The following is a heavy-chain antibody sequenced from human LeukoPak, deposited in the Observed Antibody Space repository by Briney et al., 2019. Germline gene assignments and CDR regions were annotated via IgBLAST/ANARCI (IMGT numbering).Heavy chain of an antibody. D-gene: IGHD4-11*01. CDR2: IIPIFGTA. J-gene: IGHJ6*03. Sequence: GASVKVSCKASGGTFSSYAISWVRQAPGQGLEWMGGIIPIFGTANYAQKFQGRVTITADKSTSTAYMELSSLRSEDTAVYYCARDLVPHDYSNCPFQQCYYYMDVWGKGTTVTVSS. CDR3: ARDLVPHDYSNCPFQQCYYYMDV. V-gene: IGHV1-69*06. CDR1: GGTFSSYA.